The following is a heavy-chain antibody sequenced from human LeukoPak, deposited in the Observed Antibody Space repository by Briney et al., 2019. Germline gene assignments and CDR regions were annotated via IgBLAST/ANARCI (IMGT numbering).Heavy chain of an antibody. D-gene: IGHD5-18*01. CDR3: ARHGYSYGYSLDY. V-gene: IGHV3-7*01. CDR1: GLMFSDYW. CDR2: IKRDGSER. Sequence: PGGSLRLSCAASGLMFSDYWMSWVRQAPGKGLEWVASIKRDGSERNYVDSVKGRFVISRDNAKNSVYLQLNSLRAEDTAVYYCARHGYSYGYSLDYWGQGTLVTVSS. J-gene: IGHJ4*02.